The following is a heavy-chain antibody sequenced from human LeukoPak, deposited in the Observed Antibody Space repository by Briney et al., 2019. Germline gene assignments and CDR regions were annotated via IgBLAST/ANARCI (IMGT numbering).Heavy chain of an antibody. Sequence: ASVKVSCKASGYTFTSYGISWVRQAPGQGLEWMGWISAYNGNTNYAQKLQGRVTMTTDTSTSTAYMELRSLRSDDTAVYYCARTDKRPERLWFGELYWFDPWGQGTLVTVSS. J-gene: IGHJ5*02. CDR2: ISAYNGNT. V-gene: IGHV1-18*01. D-gene: IGHD3-10*01. CDR3: ARTDKRPERLWFGELYWFDP. CDR1: GYTFTSYG.